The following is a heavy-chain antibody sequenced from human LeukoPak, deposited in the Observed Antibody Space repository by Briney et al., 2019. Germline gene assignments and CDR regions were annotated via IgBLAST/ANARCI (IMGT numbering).Heavy chain of an antibody. CDR1: GGSISSSNW. D-gene: IGHD5-12*01. V-gene: IGHV4-4*02. Sequence: SGTLSLTCAVSGGSISSSNWWSWVRQPPGKGLEWIGEIYHSGSTNYNPSLKSRVTISVDKSKNQFSLKLSSVTAADTAVYYCARRVATGEAGFHAFDIWGQGTMVTVSS. CDR3: ARRVATGEAGFHAFDI. CDR2: IYHSGST. J-gene: IGHJ3*02.